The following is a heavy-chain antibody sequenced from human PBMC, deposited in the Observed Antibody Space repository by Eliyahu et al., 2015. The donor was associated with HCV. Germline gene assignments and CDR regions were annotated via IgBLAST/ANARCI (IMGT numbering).Heavy chain of an antibody. V-gene: IGHV2-70*04. J-gene: IGHJ6*02. Sequence: QVTLKESGPALVKPTQTLTLTCTFSEFSLXXXGMRVSXIRQXPGKALEWLARIDWDDDKFYRTSLKTRLTISKDTSKNQVVLTMTNMDPVDTATYYCALTIAAAGYFYYSMDVWGQGTTVTVSS. CDR2: IDWDDDK. CDR3: ALTIAAAGYFYYSMDV. D-gene: IGHD6-13*01. CDR1: EFSLXXXGMR.